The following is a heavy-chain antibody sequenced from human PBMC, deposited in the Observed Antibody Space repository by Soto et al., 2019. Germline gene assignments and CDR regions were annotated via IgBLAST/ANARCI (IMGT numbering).Heavy chain of an antibody. V-gene: IGHV4-34*01. CDR3: ARPPTANLDAFDI. Sequence: PXETLSLTCGFYGWSFSGYYWNWIRQSPGKGLDWLGEVNYTGSSNYNPSLKSRVTMSVDTSKSQFSLNLSSVTAADTAVYSCARPPTANLDAFDIWGQGTMVTVSS. D-gene: IGHD7-27*01. CDR1: GWSFSGYY. J-gene: IGHJ3*02. CDR2: VNYTGSS.